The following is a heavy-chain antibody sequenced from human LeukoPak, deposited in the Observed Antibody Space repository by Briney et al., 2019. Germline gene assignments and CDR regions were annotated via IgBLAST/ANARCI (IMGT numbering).Heavy chain of an antibody. V-gene: IGHV3-30-3*01. CDR3: AREAGSSWTTPPYYYYGMDV. Sequence: SLSLSCAASRINVCSYAKEWGRQAAGKSRESVEVISYDGSNKYYADSVKGRFTISRDNSKNTLYLQMNSLRAEDTAVYYCAREAGSSWTTPPYYYYGMDVWGQGTTVTVSS. CDR1: RINVCSYA. CDR2: ISYDGSNK. J-gene: IGHJ6*02. D-gene: IGHD6-13*01.